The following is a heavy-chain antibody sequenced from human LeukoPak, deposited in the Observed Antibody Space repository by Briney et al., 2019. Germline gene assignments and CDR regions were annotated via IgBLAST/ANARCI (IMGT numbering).Heavy chain of an antibody. V-gene: IGHV1-69*04. CDR2: IIPILGIA. CDR1: GGTFSSYA. D-gene: IGHD3-22*01. CDR3: ARVFHYYDSSGYYGDEYFQH. Sequence: ASVKVSCKASGGTFSSYAIRWVRQAPGQGLEWMGRIIPILGIANYAQKFQGRVTITADKSTSTAYMELSSLRSEDTAVYYCARVFHYYDSSGYYGDEYFQHWGQGTLVTVSS. J-gene: IGHJ1*01.